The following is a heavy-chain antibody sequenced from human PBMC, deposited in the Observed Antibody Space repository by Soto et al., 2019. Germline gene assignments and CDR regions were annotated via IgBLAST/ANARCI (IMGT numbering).Heavy chain of an antibody. Sequence: EVQLVESGGGLVKPGGSLRLSCAASGFTFSSYSMNWVRQAPGKGLEWVSSISSSSSYIYYADSVKGRFTISRDNAKNSLYLQMNSLRAEDTAVYYCARGAYDYGDLRDAFDIWGQGTMVTVSS. CDR1: GFTFSSYS. CDR3: ARGAYDYGDLRDAFDI. V-gene: IGHV3-21*01. CDR2: ISSSSSYI. D-gene: IGHD4-17*01. J-gene: IGHJ3*02.